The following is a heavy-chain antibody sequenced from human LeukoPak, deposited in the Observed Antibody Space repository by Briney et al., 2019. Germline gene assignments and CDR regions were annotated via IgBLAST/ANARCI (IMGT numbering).Heavy chain of an antibody. V-gene: IGHV4-59*01. Sequence: PSETLSLTCTVSGGSISSYYWSWIRQPPGKGLEWIGYIYYSGSTNYNPSLKSRVTISVDTSKNQFSLKLSSVTAADTAVYYCARSRSSWLGPFDYWGQGTLVTVSS. J-gene: IGHJ4*02. CDR2: IYYSGST. D-gene: IGHD6-13*01. CDR1: GGSISSYY. CDR3: ARSRSSWLGPFDY.